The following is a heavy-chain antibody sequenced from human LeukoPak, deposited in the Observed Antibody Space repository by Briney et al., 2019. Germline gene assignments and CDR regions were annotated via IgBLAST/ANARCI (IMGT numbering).Heavy chain of an antibody. CDR1: GGSISSGSYY. D-gene: IGHD6-13*01. Sequence: SQTLSLTCTVSGGSISSGSYYWGWIRQPPGKGLEWIGSIYYSGSTYYNPSFKSRVTISVDTSKNQFSLKLSSVTAADTAVYYCARDDPGIAAAGGVYWGQGTLVTVSS. J-gene: IGHJ4*02. CDR3: ARDDPGIAAAGGVY. CDR2: IYYSGST. V-gene: IGHV4-39*07.